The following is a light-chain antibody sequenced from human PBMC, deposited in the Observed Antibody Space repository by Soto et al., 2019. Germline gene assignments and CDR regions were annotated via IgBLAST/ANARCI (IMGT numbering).Light chain of an antibody. V-gene: IGKV3-15*01. CDR1: QSVSSN. Sequence: EIVMTQSPATLSVSPGERATLSCRASQSVSSNLAWYQQKPGQAPRLLIYGASTRATGIPVRFSGSGSGTEFTLTISSLQSEDFAVYYCQHPETFGQGTKVEIK. J-gene: IGKJ1*01. CDR3: QHPET. CDR2: GAS.